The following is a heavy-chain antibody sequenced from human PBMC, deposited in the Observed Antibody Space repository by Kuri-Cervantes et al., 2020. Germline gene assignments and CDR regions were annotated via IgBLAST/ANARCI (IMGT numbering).Heavy chain of an antibody. CDR2: IYWDDDK. CDR1: GGSVSTVNY. J-gene: IGHJ3*02. V-gene: IGHV2-5*05. D-gene: IGHD3-22*01. CDR3: ARTNYDSGGYYSDI. Sequence: TLSLTCTVSGGSVSTVNYYWTWIRQPPGKGLEWLALIYWDDDKHYGPSLKSRLTITKDTSKNQVVLTMTNMDPVDTATYYCARTNYDSGGYYSDIWGQGTMVTVSS.